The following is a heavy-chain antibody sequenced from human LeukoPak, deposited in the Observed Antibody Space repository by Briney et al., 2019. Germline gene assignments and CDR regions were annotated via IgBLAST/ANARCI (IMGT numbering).Heavy chain of an antibody. J-gene: IGHJ3*02. CDR3: AGARRYYYDSSLGAFDI. D-gene: IGHD3-22*01. V-gene: IGHV4-61*01. CDR1: GGSVSSGSYY. Sequence: PSETLSLTCTVSGGSVSSGSYYWSWIRQPPGKGLEWIGYIYYSGSTNYNPSLKSRVTISVDTSKNQFSLKLSSVTAADTAVYYCAGARRYYYDSSLGAFDIWGQGTMVTVSS. CDR2: IYYSGST.